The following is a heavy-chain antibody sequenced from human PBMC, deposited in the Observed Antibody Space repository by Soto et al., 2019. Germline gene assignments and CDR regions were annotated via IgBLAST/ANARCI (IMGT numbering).Heavy chain of an antibody. CDR1: GGSISNYY. D-gene: IGHD6-19*01. CDR2: IYYSGST. Sequence: QVQLLQSGPGLVKPSETLSLTCTVSGGSISNYYWSWIRQPPGKGLEWIGYIYYSGSTNYNPSLNSRFTISVDTSKNQFSLNLSSVTAADTAVYYCAAIYSSDWKRVDYWGQGTLVTVSS. CDR3: AAIYSSDWKRVDY. J-gene: IGHJ4*02. V-gene: IGHV4-59*08.